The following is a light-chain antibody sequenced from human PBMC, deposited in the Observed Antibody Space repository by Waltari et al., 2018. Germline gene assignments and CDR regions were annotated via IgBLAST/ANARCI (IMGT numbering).Light chain of an antibody. J-gene: IGLJ2*01. CDR3: SSFSSGSTPVV. CDR1: SSDVGSYHF. V-gene: IGLV2-14*03. Sequence: QSVLTQPASVSGSPGQSITISCTGTSSDVGSYHFVPWDQQHPGKAPKLIIFNVSNRPSGVSNRFSGSKSGNTASLTISGLQAEDEADFYCSSFSSGSTPVVFGGGTMLTVL. CDR2: NVS.